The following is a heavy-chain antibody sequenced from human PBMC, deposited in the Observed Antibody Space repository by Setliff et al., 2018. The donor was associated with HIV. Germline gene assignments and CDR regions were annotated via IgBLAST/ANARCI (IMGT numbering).Heavy chain of an antibody. D-gene: IGHD6-13*01. CDR1: GFTFSSYA. CDR2: IYSGGSST. J-gene: IGHJ2*01. Sequence: LRLSCAASGFTFSSYAMTWVRQAPGKGLEWVSLIYSGGSSTYYADSVKGRFTISRDNSKNTLYMQMNSLRAEDTAVYYCAKVATYSSTWYFDLWGRGTLVTVSS. CDR3: AKVATYSSTWYFDL. V-gene: IGHV3-23*03.